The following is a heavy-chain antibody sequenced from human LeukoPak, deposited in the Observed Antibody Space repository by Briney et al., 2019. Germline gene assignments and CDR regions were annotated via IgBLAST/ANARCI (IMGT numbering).Heavy chain of an antibody. CDR1: GFAFSNYW. J-gene: IGHJ6*03. D-gene: IGHD3-10*01. V-gene: IGHV3-7*03. Sequence: GGSLRLSCAASGFAFSNYWMSWVRQAPGKGLEWVANIKQDGSEKFYVDSVKGRFTISRDNAKNSLYLQMNSLRADDTAVYYCARDLEYYYGSGALYYYYYMDVWGKGTTVTISS. CDR3: ARDLEYYYGSGALYYYYYMDV. CDR2: IKQDGSEK.